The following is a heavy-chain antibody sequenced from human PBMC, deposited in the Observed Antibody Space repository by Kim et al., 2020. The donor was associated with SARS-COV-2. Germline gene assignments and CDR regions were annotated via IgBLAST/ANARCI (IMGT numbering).Heavy chain of an antibody. D-gene: IGHD6-13*01. Sequence: SETLSLTCTVSGRSISSYYWSWIRQPPGKGLEWMGYIYYSGSTNYNPSLTSRVTISVDTSKNQLSLKLSSVTAADTAVYYCARGHSNSWAFPVDYWGQGTLCTLSS. CDR1: GRSISSYY. V-gene: IGHV4-59*13. CDR3: ARGHSNSWAFPVDY. J-gene: IGHJ4*02. CDR2: IYYSGST.